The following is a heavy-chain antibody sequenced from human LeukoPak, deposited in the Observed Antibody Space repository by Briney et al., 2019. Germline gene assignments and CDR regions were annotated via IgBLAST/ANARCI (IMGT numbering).Heavy chain of an antibody. V-gene: IGHV3-73*01. Sequence: GGSLRLSCAASGFTFSGSAMHWVRQASGKGLEWVGRIRSKANSYATAYAASVKGRFTISRDDSKDTAYLQMNSLKTEDTAVYYCTRFAAVGVVIPLDAFDIWGQGTMVTVSS. CDR2: IRSKANSYAT. CDR1: GFTFSGSA. D-gene: IGHD3-3*01. CDR3: TRFAAVGVVIPLDAFDI. J-gene: IGHJ3*02.